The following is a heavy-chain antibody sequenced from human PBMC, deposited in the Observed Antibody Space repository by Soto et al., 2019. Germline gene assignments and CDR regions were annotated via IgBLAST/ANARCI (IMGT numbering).Heavy chain of an antibody. J-gene: IGHJ6*02. D-gene: IGHD6-13*01. CDR1: GDSISSYY. CDR3: ARYSSNWFQTEGMDV. CDR2: IDASGNS. Sequence: QVQLQESGPGLVKASETLSLTCTVSGDSISSYYWNWIRQPAGKGLEWIGRIDASGNSNYNPSLKSRVTMSVDTSKTQFSLKVTSVNAADTAVYYCARYSSNWFQTEGMDVWGQGTTVTVSS. V-gene: IGHV4-4*07.